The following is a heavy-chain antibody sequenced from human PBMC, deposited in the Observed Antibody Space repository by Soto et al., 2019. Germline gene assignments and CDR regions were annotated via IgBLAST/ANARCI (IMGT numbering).Heavy chain of an antibody. D-gene: IGHD3-3*01. CDR3: ARGIDDNGYYLES. J-gene: IGHJ4*02. Sequence: PGGSLRLSCASSGFTVISSFMTWVRQAPGKGLESVSVIYDGDKTFYADSVKGRFTISRDNSKNTVHLQMNTLRAEDTAIYFCARGIDDNGYYLESWGQGPLVTVSS. CDR1: GFTVISSF. V-gene: IGHV3-53*01. CDR2: IYDGDKT.